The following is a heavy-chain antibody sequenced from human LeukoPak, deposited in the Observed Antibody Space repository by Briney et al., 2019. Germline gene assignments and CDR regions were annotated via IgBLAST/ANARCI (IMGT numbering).Heavy chain of an antibody. CDR1: GFTFSSYA. V-gene: IGHV3-23*01. J-gene: IGHJ6*02. D-gene: IGHD3-10*01. CDR2: ISGSGGST. Sequence: GGSLRLSCAASGFTFSSYAMSWVRQAPGKGLEWVSAISGSGGSTYYADSVKGRFTISRDNSKNTLYLQMNSLRAEDTAVYYCAKDAAGMRFHYYYYGMDVWGQGTTVTVSS. CDR3: AKDAAGMRFHYYYYGMDV.